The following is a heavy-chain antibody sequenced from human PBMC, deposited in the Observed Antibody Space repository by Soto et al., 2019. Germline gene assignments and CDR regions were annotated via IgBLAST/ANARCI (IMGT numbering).Heavy chain of an antibody. CDR3: ASHYDSSGYYYRGLDY. CDR1: GGTFSSYA. J-gene: IGHJ4*02. Sequence: QVQLVQSGAEVKKPGSSVKVSCKASGGTFSSYAISWVRQAPGQGLEWMGGIIPIFGTADYAQKFQGRVTITAEESTSTAYMELSSLRSEDTVVYYCASHYDSSGYYYRGLDYWGQGTLVTVSS. V-gene: IGHV1-69*12. D-gene: IGHD3-22*01. CDR2: IIPIFGTA.